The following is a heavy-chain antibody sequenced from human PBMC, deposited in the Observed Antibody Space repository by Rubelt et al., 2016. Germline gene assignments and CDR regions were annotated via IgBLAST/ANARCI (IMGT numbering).Heavy chain of an antibody. CDR2: IHSDGRGI. J-gene: IGHJ5*02. D-gene: IGHD6-13*01. V-gene: IGHV3-74*01. CDR3: ARAPYSSSWRADNWFDL. Sequence: VWVSRIHSDGRGISYADSVKGRFTISRDNAKNTLYVQMNSLRAEDTAAYYCARAPYSSSWRADNWFDLWGQGTLVTVSS.